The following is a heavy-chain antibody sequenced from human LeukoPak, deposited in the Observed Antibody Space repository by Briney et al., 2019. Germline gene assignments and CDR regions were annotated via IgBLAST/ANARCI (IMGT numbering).Heavy chain of an antibody. J-gene: IGHJ6*03. V-gene: IGHV3-21*01. CDR1: GFTFSSYF. CDR3: ASALSPKYRVYYYYMDV. Sequence: GRSLRLSCAASGFTFSSYFMHWVRQAPGKGLEWVSSISISISYIYYADSVKGRFTISRDNAKNSLYLQMNSLRAEDTAVYYCASALSPKYRVYYYYMDVRGKGATVSVSS. CDR2: ISISISYI. D-gene: IGHD2-2*01.